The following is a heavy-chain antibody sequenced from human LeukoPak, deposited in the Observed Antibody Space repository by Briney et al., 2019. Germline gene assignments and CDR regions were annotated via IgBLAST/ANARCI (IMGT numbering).Heavy chain of an antibody. Sequence: PSETLSLTCTVSGGSISGYYWTWIRQSPGKGLEWIGYIHYSGSTNYNPSLKSRVTISLDTSKSQFSLKLSSVTAADTAVYYCARADGTNYYYYGMDVWGQGTTVNVSS. CDR1: GGSISGYY. CDR3: ARADGTNYYYYGMDV. J-gene: IGHJ6*02. V-gene: IGHV4-59*01. D-gene: IGHD2-2*01. CDR2: IHYSGST.